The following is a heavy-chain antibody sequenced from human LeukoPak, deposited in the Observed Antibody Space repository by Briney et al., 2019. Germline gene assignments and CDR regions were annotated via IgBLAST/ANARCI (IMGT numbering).Heavy chain of an antibody. D-gene: IGHD3-10*01. J-gene: IGHJ5*02. CDR2: INHSGST. Sequence: SETQSLTCAVYGGSFSGYYWSWIRQPPGKGLEWIGEINHSGSTNYNPSLKSRVTISVDTSKNQFSLKLSSVTAADTAVYYCAVAMVRGVIWRVNWFDPWGQGTLVTVSS. V-gene: IGHV4-34*01. CDR1: GGSFSGYY. CDR3: AVAMVRGVIWRVNWFDP.